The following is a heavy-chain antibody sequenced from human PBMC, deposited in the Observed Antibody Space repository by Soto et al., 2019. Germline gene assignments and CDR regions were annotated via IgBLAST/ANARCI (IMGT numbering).Heavy chain of an antibody. CDR2: IYYSGST. CDR1: GGSVSSGRFY. D-gene: IGHD6-19*01. Sequence: QVQLQESGPGLVKPSETLSLTCTVSGGSVSSGRFYWSWIRQPPGKGLEWIGYIYYSGSTKYNPSLRSRVTISVDTSKNQFSLTLTSVAAADTAGYYWARSGSGSGWLGGQGTLVTVSS. V-gene: IGHV4-61*01. J-gene: IGHJ4*02. CDR3: ARSGSGSGWL.